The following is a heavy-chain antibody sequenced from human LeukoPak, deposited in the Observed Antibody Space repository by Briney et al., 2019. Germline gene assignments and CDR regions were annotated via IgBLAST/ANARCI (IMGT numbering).Heavy chain of an antibody. CDR3: AKTQGDTLYFDH. J-gene: IGHJ4*02. V-gene: IGHV3-74*01. Sequence: GGSLRLSCAASGFTFSSYWMHWVRQAPGKGLVWVSRINSDGSSTSYADSVKGRFTISRDNAKNTLYLQMHSLRADDTAVYYCAKTQGDTLYFDHWGLGTLVTVSS. CDR2: INSDGSST. CDR1: GFTFSSYW. D-gene: IGHD2-21*02.